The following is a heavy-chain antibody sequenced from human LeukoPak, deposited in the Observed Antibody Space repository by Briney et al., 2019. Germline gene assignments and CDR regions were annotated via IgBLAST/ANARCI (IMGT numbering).Heavy chain of an antibody. D-gene: IGHD3-16*01. CDR3: AKKGGRRSRTFYYYYYGMDV. J-gene: IGHJ6*02. CDR1: GFTFSSYA. Sequence: PGGSLRLSCAASGFTFSSYAMSWVRQAPGKGLEWVSAISGSGGSTYYADSVKGRFTISRDNSKNTLYLQMNSLRAEDTAVYYCAKKGGRRSRTFYYYYYGMDVWGQGTTVTVSS. CDR2: ISGSGGST. V-gene: IGHV3-23*01.